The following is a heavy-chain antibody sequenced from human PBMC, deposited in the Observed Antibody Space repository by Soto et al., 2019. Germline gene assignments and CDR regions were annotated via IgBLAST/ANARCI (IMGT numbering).Heavy chain of an antibody. CDR3: ARLERTVTGYYYYYGVDV. CDR1: GGSISSGDYY. V-gene: IGHV4-61*03. CDR2: IYNSGFT. J-gene: IGHJ6*02. Sequence: PSETLSRTCSVSGGSISSGDYYWSWIRQPPGKGLEWIGHIYNSGFTNYNPSLEGRVTISVDTSRNYFSLKVRSVTTADTAVYYCARLERTVTGYYYYYGVDVWGQGTTVTVSS. D-gene: IGHD4-17*01.